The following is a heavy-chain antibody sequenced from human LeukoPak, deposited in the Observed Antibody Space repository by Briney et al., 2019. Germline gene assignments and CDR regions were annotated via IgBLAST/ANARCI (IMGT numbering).Heavy chain of an antibody. CDR3: ARDYSYGTRYYYYMDV. Sequence: PSETLSLTCTVSGGSISSGSYYWSRIRQPPGKGLEWIGYIFHSGITYYSPSLKSRVTISVDRSRDQFSLKLTSVTAADTAVYYCARDYSYGTRYYYYMDVWGKGTTVTVSS. CDR2: IFHSGIT. CDR1: GGSISSGSYY. V-gene: IGHV4-30-2*01. J-gene: IGHJ6*03. D-gene: IGHD5-18*01.